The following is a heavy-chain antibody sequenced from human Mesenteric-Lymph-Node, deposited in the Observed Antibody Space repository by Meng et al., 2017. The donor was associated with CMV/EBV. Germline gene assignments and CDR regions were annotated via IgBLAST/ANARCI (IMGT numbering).Heavy chain of an antibody. V-gene: IGHV3-9*01. D-gene: IGHD5-12*01. Sequence: SLKISCAASGFTFSNYAMSWVRLAPGKGLEWVSGISWNSGSIGYADSVKGRFTISRDDAKNSLYLQMNSLRVEDTALYYCAKGATGYSGYDRIDYWGQGTLVTVSS. J-gene: IGHJ4*02. CDR3: AKGATGYSGYDRIDY. CDR2: ISWNSGSI. CDR1: GFTFSNYA.